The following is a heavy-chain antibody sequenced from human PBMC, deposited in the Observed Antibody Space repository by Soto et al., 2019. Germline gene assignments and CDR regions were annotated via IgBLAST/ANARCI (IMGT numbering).Heavy chain of an antibody. Sequence: QLHLQESGPGLVKPSETLSLSCTVSGGSIRTGTDYWGWIRQPPGEGLEWIGSIYYSGTIYYTPSLKSRVTISVDTSKNQFSLTLTSVTAADSAVYYCARQGFRQFSTDWLPKKGWFDPWGQGIRVTVSS. V-gene: IGHV4-39*01. CDR2: IYYSGTI. D-gene: IGHD2-2*01. CDR1: GGSIRTGTDY. CDR3: ARQGFRQFSTDWLPKKGWFDP. J-gene: IGHJ5*02.